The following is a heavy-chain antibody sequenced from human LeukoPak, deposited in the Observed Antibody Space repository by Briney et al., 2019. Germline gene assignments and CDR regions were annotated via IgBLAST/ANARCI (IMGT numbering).Heavy chain of an antibody. CDR3: ARGGRYCSGGSCYFIDY. V-gene: IGHV4-34*01. CDR2: INHSGST. J-gene: IGHJ4*02. Sequence: SETLPLTCAVYGGSFSGYYWSWIRQPPGKGLEWIGEINHSGSTNYNPSLKSRVTISVDTSKNQFSLKLSSVTAADTAVYYCARGGRYCSGGSCYFIDYWGQGTLVTVSS. CDR1: GGSFSGYY. D-gene: IGHD2-15*01.